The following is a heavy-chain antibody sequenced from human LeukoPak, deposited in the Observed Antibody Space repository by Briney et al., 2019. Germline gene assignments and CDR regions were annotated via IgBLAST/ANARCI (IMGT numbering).Heavy chain of an antibody. CDR3: AKLPSDLMVHYFDY. CDR1: GFTFSSFA. Sequence: GGSLRLSCAASGFTFSSFAMSWVRQAPGEGLEWVSAISGSGGSTYYADSVKGRFTISRDNSKNTLYLQMNSLRAEDTAVYNCAKLPSDLMVHYFDYWGQGTLVTVSS. J-gene: IGHJ4*02. V-gene: IGHV3-23*01. CDR2: ISGSGGST. D-gene: IGHD3-10*01.